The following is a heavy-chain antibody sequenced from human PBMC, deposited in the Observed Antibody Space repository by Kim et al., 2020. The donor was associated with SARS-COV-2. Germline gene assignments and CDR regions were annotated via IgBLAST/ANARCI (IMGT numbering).Heavy chain of an antibody. D-gene: IGHD2-21*02. CDR2: ISAYNGNT. CDR3: ARDGSLAYCGGDCYSINYYYYGMDV. Sequence: ASVKVSCKASGYTFTSYGISWVRQAPGQGLEWMGWISAYNGNTNYAQKLQGRVTMTTDTSTSTAYMELRSLRSDDTAVYYCARDGSLAYCGGDCYSINYYYYGMDVWGQGTTVTVSS. J-gene: IGHJ6*02. CDR1: GYTFTSYG. V-gene: IGHV1-18*01.